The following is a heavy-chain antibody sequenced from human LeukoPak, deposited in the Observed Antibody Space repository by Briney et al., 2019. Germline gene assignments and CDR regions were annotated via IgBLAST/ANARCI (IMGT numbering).Heavy chain of an antibody. J-gene: IGHJ4*02. CDR3: ASRQASGSGWYNFDY. Sequence: GASVKVSCKASGYTFTGYYMHWVRQAPGQGLEWMGWINPNSGGTNYAQKFQGRVTMTRDTSISTAYMELSRLRSDDTAVYYCASRQASGSGWYNFDYWGQGTLVTVSS. CDR2: INPNSGGT. CDR1: GYTFTGYY. D-gene: IGHD6-19*01. V-gene: IGHV1-2*02.